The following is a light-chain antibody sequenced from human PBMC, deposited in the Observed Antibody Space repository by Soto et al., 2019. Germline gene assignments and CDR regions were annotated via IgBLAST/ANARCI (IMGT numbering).Light chain of an antibody. J-gene: IGKJ3*01. CDR3: YQRSTWPFT. CDR2: DAS. CDR1: RSVSRY. Sequence: EIVLTQSPATLSLSPGERATLSCRASRSVSRYLAWYHQKPGQAPRLLVSDASNRATGIPARFSCSGSGTEFTLAITRLEPEESAVYYCYQRSTWPFTFGPRTKVD. V-gene: IGKV3-11*01.